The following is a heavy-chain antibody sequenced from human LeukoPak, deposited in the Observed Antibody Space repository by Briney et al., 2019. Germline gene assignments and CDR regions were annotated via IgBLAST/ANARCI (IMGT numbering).Heavy chain of an antibody. J-gene: IGHJ6*02. CDR3: ARDRSRYYGMDV. V-gene: IGHV3-30*04. Sequence: GGSLRLSCAASGFTFSSYAMHWVRQAPGKGLEWVAVISYDGSNKYYADSVKGRFTISRDNSKNTLYLQMSSLRAEDTAVYYCARDRSRYYGMDVWGQGTTVTVSS. D-gene: IGHD6-25*01. CDR2: ISYDGSNK. CDR1: GFTFSSYA.